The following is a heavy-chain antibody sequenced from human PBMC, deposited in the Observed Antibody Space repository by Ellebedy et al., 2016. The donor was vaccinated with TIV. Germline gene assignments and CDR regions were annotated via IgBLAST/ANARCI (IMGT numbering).Heavy chain of an antibody. Sequence: ASVKVSCXASGYTLTSYFIHSVRPATGQGLECMGWINPKTGGTYFPPKFQGRVTLTTETSVTTAYMELGSLRPDDTAVFFCARGGLMSCKNELCFAASDPFDVWGPGTLVAVSS. CDR3: ARGGLMSCKNELCFAASDPFDV. D-gene: IGHD2-21*01. V-gene: IGHV1-2*02. J-gene: IGHJ3*01. CDR1: GYTLTSYF. CDR2: INPKTGGT.